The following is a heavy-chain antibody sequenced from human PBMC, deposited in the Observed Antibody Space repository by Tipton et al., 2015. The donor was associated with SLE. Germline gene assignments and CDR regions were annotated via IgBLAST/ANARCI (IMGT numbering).Heavy chain of an antibody. CDR2: ISGSGGSA. CDR3: AKDYLGGYFDY. Sequence: SLRLSCAASTFTFSSYAMSWVRQAPGKGLEWVSAISGSGGSAYYADSVKGRFTISRDNSKNTLYLQMNSLRAEDTAVYYCAKDYLGGYFDYWGQGTLVTVSS. V-gene: IGHV3-23*01. D-gene: IGHD4-23*01. J-gene: IGHJ4*02. CDR1: TFTFSSYA.